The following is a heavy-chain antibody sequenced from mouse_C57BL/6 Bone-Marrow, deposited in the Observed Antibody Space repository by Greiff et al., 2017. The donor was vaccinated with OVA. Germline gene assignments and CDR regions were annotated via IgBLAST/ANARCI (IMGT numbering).Heavy chain of an antibody. J-gene: IGHJ2*01. D-gene: IGHD1-1*01. CDR3: ARTDYGTFDY. V-gene: IGHV1-85*01. CDR2: IYPRDGST. CDR1: GYTFTSYD. Sequence: QVQLQQSGPELVKPGASVTLSCKASGYTFTSYDVNWVKQRPGQGLEWMGWIYPRDGSTKYTEKFKGKATLTVDTSSSTAYMELHSLTSEDSAVYFWARTDYGTFDYWGQGTTLTVSS.